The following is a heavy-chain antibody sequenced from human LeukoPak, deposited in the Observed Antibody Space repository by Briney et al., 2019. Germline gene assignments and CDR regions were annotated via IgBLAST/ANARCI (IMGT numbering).Heavy chain of an antibody. J-gene: IGHJ3*02. CDR3: AAAGGSYSGWGFDI. CDR2: FDPEDGET. Sequence: ASVKVSCKVSGYTLTELSMHWVRQAPGKGLEWMGGFDPEDGETIYAQKFQGRVTMTEDTSTDTAYMELSSLRSEDTAVYYCAAAGGSYSGWGFDIWGQGTVVTVSS. D-gene: IGHD1-26*01. V-gene: IGHV1-24*01. CDR1: GYTLTELS.